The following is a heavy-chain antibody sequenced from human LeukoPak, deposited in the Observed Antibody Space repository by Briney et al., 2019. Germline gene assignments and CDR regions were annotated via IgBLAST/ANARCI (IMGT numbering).Heavy chain of an antibody. D-gene: IGHD5-18*01. CDR1: GGSISSGDYY. CDR2: IYYSGST. V-gene: IGHV4-30-4*08. CDR3: ARDQGGDSYGYALFWPMDV. Sequence: SETLSLTCTVSGGSISSGDYYWSWIRQPPGKGLEWIGYIYYSGSTYYNPSPKSRVTISVDTSKNQFSLKLTSVTAADTAVYYCARDQGGDSYGYALFWPMDVWGKGATVTVSS. J-gene: IGHJ6*04.